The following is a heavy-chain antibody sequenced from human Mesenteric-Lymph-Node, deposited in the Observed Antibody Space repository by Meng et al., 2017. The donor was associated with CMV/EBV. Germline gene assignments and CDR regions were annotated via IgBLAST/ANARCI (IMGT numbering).Heavy chain of an antibody. J-gene: IGHJ5*02. CDR1: GFTFSSYA. D-gene: IGHD6-13*01. CDR3: ARGPRPYSSSGLFDP. CDR2: IKQDGSEK. Sequence: GGSLRLSCAASGFTFSSYAMHWVRQAPGKGLEWVANIKQDGSEKYYVDSVKGRFTISRDNAKNSLYLQMNGLRAEDTAVYYCARGPRPYSSSGLFDPWGQGTLVTVSS. V-gene: IGHV3-7*01.